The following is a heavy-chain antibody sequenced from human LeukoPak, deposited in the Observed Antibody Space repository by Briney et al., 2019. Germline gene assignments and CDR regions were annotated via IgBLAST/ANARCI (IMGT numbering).Heavy chain of an antibody. J-gene: IGHJ4*02. V-gene: IGHV3-30*01. CDR3: ARDPTVVAIQGYFDY. CDR1: GFTFSSYA. D-gene: IGHD2-15*01. Sequence: GGSLRLSCAASGFTFSSYAMHWVRQAPGKGLEWVAVISYDGSNKYYADSVKGRLTISRDNSKNTLYLQMNSLRAEDTAVYYCARDPTVVAIQGYFDYWGQGTLVTVSS. CDR2: ISYDGSNK.